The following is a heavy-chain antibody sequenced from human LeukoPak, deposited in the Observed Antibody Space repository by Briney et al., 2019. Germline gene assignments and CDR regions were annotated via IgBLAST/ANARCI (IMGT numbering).Heavy chain of an antibody. CDR2: ISWNGDST. J-gene: IGHJ4*02. CDR3: ARGLVPAANY. Sequence: GGSLRLSCAASGFTFDDYGMSWVRQAPGKGLEWVSGISWNGDSTDYADSVKGRFTISRDNAKNSLYLQMNSLRTEDTALYYCARGLVPAANYWGQGTLVTVSS. V-gene: IGHV3-20*04. D-gene: IGHD2-2*01. CDR1: GFTFDDYG.